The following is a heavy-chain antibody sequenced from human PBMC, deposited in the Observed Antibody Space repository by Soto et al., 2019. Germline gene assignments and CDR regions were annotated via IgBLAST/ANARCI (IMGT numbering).Heavy chain of an antibody. J-gene: IGHJ3*02. CDR2: IYSGGST. CDR1: GFTVSSNY. CDR3: ERGHHIVLRYEGVDI. Sequence: EVQLVESGGSLVQPGGSLRLSCAVSGFTVSSNYMSWVRQAPGKGLEWVSVIYSGGSTYYADSVKGRFTISRDNYKNTLYLQMNSLTAEDTDVYYCERGHHIVLRYEGVDILGQGKMVTVSS. D-gene: IGHD2-8*01. V-gene: IGHV3-66*01.